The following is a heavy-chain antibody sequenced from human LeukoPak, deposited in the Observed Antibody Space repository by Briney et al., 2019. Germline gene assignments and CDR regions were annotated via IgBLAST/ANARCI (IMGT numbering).Heavy chain of an antibody. V-gene: IGHV4-34*01. CDR2: INHSGST. CDR1: GGSFSGYY. J-gene: IGHJ4*02. D-gene: IGHD3-10*01. CDR3: ARPSYYYGSGSYYKGRYYFDY. Sequence: SETLSLTCAVSGGSFSGYYWSWLRQPPGKGLEWIGEINHSGSTNYNPSLKSRVTISVDTSKNQFSLKLSSVTAADTAVYYCARPSYYYGSGSYYKGRYYFDYWGQGTLVTVSS.